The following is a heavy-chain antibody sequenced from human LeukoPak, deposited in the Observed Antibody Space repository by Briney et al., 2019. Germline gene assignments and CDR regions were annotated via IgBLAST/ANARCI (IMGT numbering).Heavy chain of an antibody. D-gene: IGHD6-13*01. CDR2: IYYSGST. J-gene: IGHJ3*02. V-gene: IGHV4-59*01. Sequence: SETLSLTCTVSGGPISSYYWSWIRQPPGKGLEWIGYIYYSGSTNYNPSLKSRVTISVDTSKNQFSLKLSSVTAADTAVYYCAREYSSSWYREERGAFDIWGQGTMVTVSS. CDR1: GGPISSYY. CDR3: AREYSSSWYREERGAFDI.